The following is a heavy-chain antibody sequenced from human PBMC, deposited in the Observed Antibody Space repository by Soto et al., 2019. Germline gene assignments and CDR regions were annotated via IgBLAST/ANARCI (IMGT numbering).Heavy chain of an antibody. V-gene: IGHV3-23*01. J-gene: IGHJ4*02. D-gene: IGHD3-22*01. CDR3: ASRNYYESSGYYYWYYFDF. Sequence: PGGSLRLSCAASGFTISSYAMSWVRQAPGKGLEWVSAISGSGGSTYYADSVKGRFTISRDNSKNTLYLQMNSLGAEDTAVYYCASRNYYESSGYYYWYYFDFWGQGTLVTVSS. CDR2: ISGSGGST. CDR1: GFTISSYA.